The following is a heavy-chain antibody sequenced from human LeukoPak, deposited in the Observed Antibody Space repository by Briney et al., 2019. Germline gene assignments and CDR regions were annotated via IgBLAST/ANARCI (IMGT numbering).Heavy chain of an antibody. CDR1: GFTFSSYA. J-gene: IGHJ4*02. D-gene: IGHD5-12*01. V-gene: IGHV3-30-3*01. Sequence: GGSLRLSCAASGFTFSSYAMHWVRQAPGKGLEWVAVISYDGSNKYYADSVKGRFTISRDNSKNTLYLQMNSLRAEDTAVYYCAKARYSGYDKKRYYLDYWGQGTLVTVSS. CDR3: AKARYSGYDKKRYYLDY. CDR2: ISYDGSNK.